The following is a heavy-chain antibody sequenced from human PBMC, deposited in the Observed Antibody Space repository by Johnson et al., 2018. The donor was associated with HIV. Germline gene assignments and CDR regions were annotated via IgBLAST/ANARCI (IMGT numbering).Heavy chain of an antibody. CDR1: GFTFTNFW. Sequence: VQLVESGGGLVQPGGSPRLSCAASGFTFTNFWMSWVRQAPGKGLEWVADIKQDGSEKYYLDPVKGRFTISRDNARKSLYLQMNNLRAEDTAVYYCVRDDGSDFEAFDIWGLGTMVTVSS. J-gene: IGHJ3*02. CDR2: IKQDGSEK. D-gene: IGHD2-21*01. CDR3: VRDDGSDFEAFDI. V-gene: IGHV3-7*05.